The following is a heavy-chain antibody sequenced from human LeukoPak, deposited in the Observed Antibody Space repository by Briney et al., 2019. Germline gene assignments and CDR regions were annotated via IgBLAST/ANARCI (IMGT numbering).Heavy chain of an antibody. CDR1: GFTFSSYE. J-gene: IGHJ6*03. V-gene: IGHV3-48*03. CDR3: ARDLRGFPYYYYYMDV. CDR2: ISSSDNTI. Sequence: GGSLRLSCAASGFTFSSYEMNWVRQAPGKGLAWVSYISSSDNTIYYADSVKGRFTISRDNAKTSLYLQMSSLRAEDTAIYYCARDLRGFPYYYYYMDVWGKGTTVTVSS.